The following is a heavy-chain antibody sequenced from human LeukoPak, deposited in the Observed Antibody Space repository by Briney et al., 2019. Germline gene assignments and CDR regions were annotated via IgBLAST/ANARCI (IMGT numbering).Heavy chain of an antibody. J-gene: IGHJ4*02. D-gene: IGHD2-15*01. CDR2: INHSGST. Sequence: SETLSLTCAVYVGSFSSYYWSWIRQPPGKGLEWIGEINHSGSTNYNASLKSRVTISVDTSKNQFSLKLSSVTAADTAVYYCARDGGDSGGSLDLTGVWGQGTLVTVSS. CDR1: VGSFSSYY. CDR3: ARDGGDSGGSLDLTGV. V-gene: IGHV4-34*01.